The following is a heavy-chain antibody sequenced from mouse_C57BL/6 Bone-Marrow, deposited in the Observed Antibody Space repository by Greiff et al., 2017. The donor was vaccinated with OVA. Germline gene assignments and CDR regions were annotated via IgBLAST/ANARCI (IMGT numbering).Heavy chain of an antibody. CDR3: ARGRSSYWYFDV. J-gene: IGHJ1*03. CDR1: GYTFTSYW. CDR2: INPSNGGT. Sequence: QVQLQQPGTELVKPGASVKLSCKASGYTFTSYWMHWVKQRPGQGLEWIGNINPSNGGTNYNEKFKSKATLTVDKSSSTAYMQLRSLTSEDSAVYYCARGRSSYWYFDVWGTGTTVTVSS. D-gene: IGHD1-1*01. V-gene: IGHV1-53*01.